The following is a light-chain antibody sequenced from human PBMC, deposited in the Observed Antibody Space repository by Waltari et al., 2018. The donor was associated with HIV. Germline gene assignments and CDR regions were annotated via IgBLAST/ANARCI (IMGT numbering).Light chain of an antibody. Sequence: EIVMTQSPATLSVSPGARAILSCRASQSVIRNLACYQQKPGQAPRLLIYGSSTRAPGTPARFRGSGSGTEFTLTISGLQSEDSAVYYGKQYNNWYTFGQGTKVEIK. CDR2: GSS. CDR1: QSVIRN. CDR3: KQYNNWYT. V-gene: IGKV3-15*01. J-gene: IGKJ2*01.